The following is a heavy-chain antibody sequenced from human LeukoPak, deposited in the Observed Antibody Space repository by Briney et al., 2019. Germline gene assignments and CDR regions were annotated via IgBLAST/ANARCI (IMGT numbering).Heavy chain of an antibody. CDR3: ARDLTGAWLLSQGAFDI. CDR2: IYHSGST. D-gene: IGHD3-3*01. V-gene: IGHV4-30-2*01. CDR1: GGSISSGGYY. J-gene: IGHJ3*02. Sequence: PSQTLSLTCTVSGGSISSGGYYWSWIRQPPGKGLEWIGYIYHSGSTYYNPSLKSRVTISVDRSKNQFSLKLSSVTAADTAVYYCARDLTGAWLLSQGAFDIWGQGTMVTVSS.